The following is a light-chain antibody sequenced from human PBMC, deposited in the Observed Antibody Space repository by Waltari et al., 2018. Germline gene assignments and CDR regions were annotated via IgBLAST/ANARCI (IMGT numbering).Light chain of an antibody. CDR3: HQYENSPFT. V-gene: IGKV3-20*01. J-gene: IGKJ5*01. Sequence: EIVLTQSPGTLSLSPGESATLSCRASQSLNNNYLAWYQQKPGQAPRLLIYGASSRATGIPDRFSGSVSGTDFTLTISRLEPEDFAVYYCHQYENSPFTFGQGTRLEIK. CDR1: QSLNNNY. CDR2: GAS.